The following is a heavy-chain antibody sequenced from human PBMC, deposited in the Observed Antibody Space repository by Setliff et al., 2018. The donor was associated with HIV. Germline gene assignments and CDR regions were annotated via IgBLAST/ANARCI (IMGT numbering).Heavy chain of an antibody. J-gene: IGHJ6*03. Sequence: SVKVSCKASGFTFTNSAMQWVRQARGQRLEWIGWIVVGSYNTNYAQKFQERVTITRDLSTSTAYMELSSLRSEDTAVYHCAAASNRRVRGVNLHYYYYMDVWGKGTTVTVSS. CDR3: AAASNRRVRGVNLHYYYYMDV. V-gene: IGHV1-58*02. D-gene: IGHD3-10*01. CDR1: GFTFTNSA. CDR2: IVVGSYNT.